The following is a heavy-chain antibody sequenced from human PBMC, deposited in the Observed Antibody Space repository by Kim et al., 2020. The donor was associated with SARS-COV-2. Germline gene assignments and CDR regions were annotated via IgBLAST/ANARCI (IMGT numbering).Heavy chain of an antibody. CDR2: IYSGGST. V-gene: IGHV3-53*01. D-gene: IGHD3-10*01. Sequence: GGSLRLSCAASGFTVSSNYMSWVRQAPGKGLEWVSVIYSGGSTYYADSVKGRFTISRDNSKNTLYLQMNSLRAEDTAVYYCARDPSSESPRGYGAFDIWGQGRMVTVSS. J-gene: IGHJ3*02. CDR1: GFTVSSNY. CDR3: ARDPSSESPRGYGAFDI.